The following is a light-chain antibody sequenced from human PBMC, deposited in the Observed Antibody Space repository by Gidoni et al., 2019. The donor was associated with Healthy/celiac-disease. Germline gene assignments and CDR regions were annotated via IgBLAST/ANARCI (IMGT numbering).Light chain of an antibody. CDR3: QQYNSYLYT. CDR2: KAS. V-gene: IGKV1-5*03. J-gene: IGKJ2*01. CDR1: QSISSW. Sequence: DIQVTQSPSTLSASVGDRVTITCRASQSISSWLAWYQQKPGKAPKLLIYKASSLESGVPSRFSGSVSGTEFTLTISSLQPADFATYYCQQYNSYLYTFGQXTKLEIK.